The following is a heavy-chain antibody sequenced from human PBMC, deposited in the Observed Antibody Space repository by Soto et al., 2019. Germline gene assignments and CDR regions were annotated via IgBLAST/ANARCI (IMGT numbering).Heavy chain of an antibody. CDR1: GFTFSSYG. Sequence: GGSLRLSCAASGFTFSSYGIHWVRQAPGKGLEWVAVIWYDGSNKYYADSVKGRFTISRDNSKNTLYLQMNSLRAEDTAVYYCAREKQPRGYYGMDVWGQRTTVTVSS. D-gene: IGHD6-13*01. J-gene: IGHJ6*02. V-gene: IGHV3-33*01. CDR3: AREKQPRGYYGMDV. CDR2: IWYDGSNK.